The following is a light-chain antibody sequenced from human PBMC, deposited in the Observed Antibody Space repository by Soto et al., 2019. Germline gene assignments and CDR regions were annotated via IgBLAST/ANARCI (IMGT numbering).Light chain of an antibody. V-gene: IGKV1-39*01. CDR2: GAS. CDR1: QYVSSY. J-gene: IGKJ1*01. Sequence: DIQMTHSPSSLSASVVDRVTITFRASQYVSSYLNWYQQKPGKAPKLLIYGASSLQRGVQSRFSGSGSGTDFTLTISSLQPVDFGTYYCQQSYTTPRTFGQGTKVDIK. CDR3: QQSYTTPRT.